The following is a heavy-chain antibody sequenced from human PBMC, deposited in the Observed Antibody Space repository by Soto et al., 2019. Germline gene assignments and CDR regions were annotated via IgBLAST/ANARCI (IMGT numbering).Heavy chain of an antibody. CDR1: GFTFSSHG. CDR3: AKQIGSCRSGSCYFDY. Sequence: GRSLRLSCAASGFTFSSHGMHWVRQAPGKGLEWVAVISYDGSNKYYADSVKGRFTISRDNSNKALFLQMNSLRAEDTAVYFCAKQIGSCRSGSCYFDYWGLGTLVTVSS. J-gene: IGHJ4*02. V-gene: IGHV3-30*18. CDR2: ISYDGSNK. D-gene: IGHD2-15*01.